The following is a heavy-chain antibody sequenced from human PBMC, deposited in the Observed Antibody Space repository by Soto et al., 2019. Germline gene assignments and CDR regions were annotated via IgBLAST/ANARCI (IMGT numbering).Heavy chain of an antibody. J-gene: IGHJ6*03. CDR3: TTDTIFGVLIPLSDSSDHYYYMDV. CDR1: GFTFSYAW. D-gene: IGHD3-3*01. Sequence: GGSLRLSCAASGFTFSYAWMSWVRQAPGKGLEWVGRIKSNSDGGTADHAAPVKGRFSISRDDSENTLYLQMTSLKTEDTAVYYCTTDTIFGVLIPLSDSSDHYYYMDVWGKGTTVTVSS. CDR2: IKSNSDGGTA. V-gene: IGHV3-15*01.